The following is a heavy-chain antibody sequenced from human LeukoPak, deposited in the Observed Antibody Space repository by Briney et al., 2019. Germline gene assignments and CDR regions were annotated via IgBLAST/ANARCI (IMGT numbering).Heavy chain of an antibody. CDR2: IYHSGST. J-gene: IGHJ1*01. D-gene: IGHD2-2*02. Sequence: KSSETLSLTCAVSGYSISSGYYWGWIRQPPGKGLEWIGSIYHSGSTYYNPSLKSRVTISVDTSKNQFSLKLSSVTAADTAVYYCASPKYCSSTSCYIRDARYFQHWGQGTLVTVFS. CDR3: ASPKYCSSTSCYIRDARYFQH. V-gene: IGHV4-38-2*01. CDR1: GYSISSGYY.